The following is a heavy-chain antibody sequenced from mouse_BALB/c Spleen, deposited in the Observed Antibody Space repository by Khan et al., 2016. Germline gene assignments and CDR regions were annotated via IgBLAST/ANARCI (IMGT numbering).Heavy chain of an antibody. CDR3: ARAMYYGYLVN. CDR1: GFDFSRYW. CDR2: INPDSGTI. Sequence: EVKLLESGGGLVQPGGSLKVSCAASGFDFSRYWMSWVRQAPGKGLEWIGEINPDSGTINYTPSLKVKFIISRDNAKNTLYLQMSKVRSEYPALYYCARAMYYGYLVNWGQGTLVTVSA. J-gene: IGHJ3*01. D-gene: IGHD1-1*01. V-gene: IGHV4-1*02.